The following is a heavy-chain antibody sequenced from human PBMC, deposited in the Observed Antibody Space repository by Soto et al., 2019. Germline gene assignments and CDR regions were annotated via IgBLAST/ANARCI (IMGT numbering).Heavy chain of an antibody. CDR2: ISGSGGST. V-gene: IGHV3-23*01. Sequence: GGSLRLSCAASGFTFSSYAMSWVRQAPGKGLEWVSAISGSGGSTYYADSVKGRFTISRDNSKNTLYLQMNSLRAEDTAVYYCAKDHLATVTTYYFDYWGQGTLVTVSS. D-gene: IGHD4-17*01. CDR1: GFTFSSYA. J-gene: IGHJ4*02. CDR3: AKDHLATVTTYYFDY.